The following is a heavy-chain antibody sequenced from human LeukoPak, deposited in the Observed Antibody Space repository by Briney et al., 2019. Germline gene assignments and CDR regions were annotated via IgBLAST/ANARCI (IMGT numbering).Heavy chain of an antibody. CDR2: IIPIFGTA. V-gene: IGHV1-69*15. J-gene: IGHJ4*02. Sequence: GSSVKVSCKASGGTFSSYAVSWVRQTPGQGLEWMGRIIPIFGTANYAQKFQGRVTITADESTSTAYIELSSLRSEDTAVYYCARPQTQNIGFGELLYGSLDYWGQGTLVTVSS. CDR1: GGTFSSYA. D-gene: IGHD3-10*01. CDR3: ARPQTQNIGFGELLYGSLDY.